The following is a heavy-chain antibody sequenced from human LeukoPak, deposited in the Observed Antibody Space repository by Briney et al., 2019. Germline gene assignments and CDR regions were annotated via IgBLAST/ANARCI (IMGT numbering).Heavy chain of an antibody. V-gene: IGHV4-59*02. CDR3: ARGDYEVVEYFHH. CDR2: AYYSGTT. D-gene: IGHD4-17*01. Sequence: PSETLSLTCTVSGGSVSNYYWSWIRQPPGKGLEWIGYAYYSGTTSYNPSLKSRVTISVDTSKNQFSLRLRSVTAADTAVYYCARGDYEVVEYFHHWGQGTLVTVSS. CDR1: GGSVSNYY. J-gene: IGHJ1*01.